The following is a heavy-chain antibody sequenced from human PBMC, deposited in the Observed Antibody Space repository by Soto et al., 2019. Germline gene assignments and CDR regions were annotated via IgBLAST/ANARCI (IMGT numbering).Heavy chain of an antibody. Sequence: GASVKVSCKASGYTFTSYDINWVRQATGQGLGWMGWMNPNSGNTGYAQKFQGRVTMTRNTSISTAYMELSSLRSEDTAVYYCARKVIGWYGWFDPWGQGTLVTVSS. CDR3: ARKVIGWYGWFDP. V-gene: IGHV1-8*01. CDR2: MNPNSGNT. D-gene: IGHD6-19*01. J-gene: IGHJ5*02. CDR1: GYTFTSYD.